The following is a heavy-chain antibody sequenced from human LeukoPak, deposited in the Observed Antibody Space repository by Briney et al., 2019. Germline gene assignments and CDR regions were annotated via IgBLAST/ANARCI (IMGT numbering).Heavy chain of an antibody. J-gene: IGHJ6*03. CDR2: INAGNGNT. V-gene: IGHV1-3*03. D-gene: IGHD6-13*01. Sequence: ASVKLSCKASGYTFTTYTIHWVRHAPGQRLEWMGCINAGNGNTKYSKESHDRVTITRDTSSSTAYMELSSLRSAAMAAYYCAXXXXXXXXXXKSRYDYYHYMDVWGKGTTVTVSS. CDR3: AXXXXXXXXXXKSRYDYYHYMDV. CDR1: GYTFTTYT.